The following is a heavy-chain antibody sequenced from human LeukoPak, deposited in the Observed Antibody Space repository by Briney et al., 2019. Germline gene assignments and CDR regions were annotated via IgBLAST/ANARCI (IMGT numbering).Heavy chain of an antibody. CDR2: INPNSGGT. CDR3: ARDIYDFWSGPFDY. D-gene: IGHD3-3*01. V-gene: IGHV1-2*02. J-gene: IGHJ4*02. Sequence: ASVKVSRKASGYTFTGYYMHWVRQAPGQGLEWMGWINPNSGGTNYAQKFQGRVTMTRDTSISTAYMELSRLRSDDTAVYYCARDIYDFWSGPFDYWGQGTLVTVSS. CDR1: GYTFTGYY.